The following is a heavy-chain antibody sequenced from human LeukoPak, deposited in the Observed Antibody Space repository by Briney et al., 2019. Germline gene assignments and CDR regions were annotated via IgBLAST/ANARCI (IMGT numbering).Heavy chain of an antibody. CDR1: GFTFSSYD. CDR2: IGTAGDT. D-gene: IGHD6-19*01. J-gene: IGHJ2*01. V-gene: IGHV3-13*01. Sequence: GGSLRLSCAASGFTFSSYDMHWVRQATGKGLEWVSAIGTAGDTYYPGSVKGRFTISRENAKNSLYLQMNSLRADDTAVYYCARRVAGTGTGGYFEPWGRGTLVSVSS. CDR3: ARRVAGTGTGGYFEP.